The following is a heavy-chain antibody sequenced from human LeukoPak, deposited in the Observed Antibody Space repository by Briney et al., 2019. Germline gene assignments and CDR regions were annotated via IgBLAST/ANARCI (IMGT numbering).Heavy chain of an antibody. D-gene: IGHD1-26*01. CDR2: ISSNGGST. V-gene: IGHV3-64*02. Sequence: GGSLRLSCAASGFTFSSYAMHWVRQAPGKGLEYVSAISSNGGSTYYADSVKGRFTISRDNSKNTLYLQMGSLRAEDMAVYYCARALEWKLPIDYWGQGTLVTVSS. J-gene: IGHJ4*02. CDR1: GFTFSSYA. CDR3: ARALEWKLPIDY.